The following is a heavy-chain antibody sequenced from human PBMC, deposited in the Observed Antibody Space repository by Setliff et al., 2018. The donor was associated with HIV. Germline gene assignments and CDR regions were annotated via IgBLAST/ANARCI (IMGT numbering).Heavy chain of an antibody. D-gene: IGHD7-27*01. V-gene: IGHV3-21*01. CDR3: ARDPHPNGGSEDAFDI. CDR1: GFTFSSNS. CDR2: INNGGIYI. Sequence: PGGSLRLSCAASGFTFSSNSMTWVRQAPGKGLEWVSSINNGGIYIYYADSVKGRFTISRDNAKNSLYLQMSSLRGEDTAVYYCARDPHPNGGSEDAFDIWGQGTMVTVSS. J-gene: IGHJ3*02.